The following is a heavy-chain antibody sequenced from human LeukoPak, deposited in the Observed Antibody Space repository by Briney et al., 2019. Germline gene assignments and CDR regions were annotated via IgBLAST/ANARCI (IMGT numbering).Heavy chain of an antibody. J-gene: IGHJ6*02. CDR1: GGSVTTYY. CDR2: TYSSGST. CDR3: ATTRTYYYYAMDV. V-gene: IGHV4-59*02. Sequence: KPSETLSLTCTVSGGSVTTYYWSWIRQPPGKGLEWIGYTYSSGSTNYNPSLKSRVTISVDTSKNQFSLKLSSVTAADTAVYYCATTRTYYYYAMDVWGQGTTVTVSS.